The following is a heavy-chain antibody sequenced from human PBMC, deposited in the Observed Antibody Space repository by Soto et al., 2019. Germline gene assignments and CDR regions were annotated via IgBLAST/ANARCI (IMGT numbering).Heavy chain of an antibody. V-gene: IGHV3-23*01. CDR1: GFSFASYA. J-gene: IGHJ4*02. Sequence: GGSLRLSCTTSGFSFASYAMAWVRQAPGKGLEWVATISGSDGKTYYADSVKGRFSISRDTSRNTLYLQMNSLRADDTAIYYCAKWSYLDYWGQGTRVTVSS. CDR2: ISGSDGKT. CDR3: AKWSYLDY. D-gene: IGHD3-3*01.